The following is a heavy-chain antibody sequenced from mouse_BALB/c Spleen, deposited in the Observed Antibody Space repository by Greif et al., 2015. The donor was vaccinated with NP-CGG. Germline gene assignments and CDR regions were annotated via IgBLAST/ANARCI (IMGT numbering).Heavy chain of an antibody. CDR3: ARALLGFDY. V-gene: IGHV7-3*02. CDR1: GFTFTDYY. CDR2: IRNKANGYTT. D-gene: IGHD4-1*01. Sequence: EVKLVESGGGLVQPGGSLRLSCATSGFTFTDYYMSWVRQPPGKALEWLGFIRNKANGYTTEYSASVKGRFTISRDNSQSILYLQMNTLRAEDSATYYCARALLGFDYWGQGTTLTVSS. J-gene: IGHJ2*01.